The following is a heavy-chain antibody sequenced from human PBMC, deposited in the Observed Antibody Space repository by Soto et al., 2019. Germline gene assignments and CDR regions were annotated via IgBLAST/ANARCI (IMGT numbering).Heavy chain of an antibody. J-gene: IGHJ4*02. D-gene: IGHD3-3*01. Sequence: ASVKVSCKASGYTFTSYAMHWVRQAPGQRLEWMGWINAGNGNTKYSQKFQGRVTITRDTSASTAYMELSSRRSEDTAVYYCARDSDDFWSGYYWSPFDYWGQGTLVTVSS. CDR1: GYTFTSYA. V-gene: IGHV1-3*01. CDR3: ARDSDDFWSGYYWSPFDY. CDR2: INAGNGNT.